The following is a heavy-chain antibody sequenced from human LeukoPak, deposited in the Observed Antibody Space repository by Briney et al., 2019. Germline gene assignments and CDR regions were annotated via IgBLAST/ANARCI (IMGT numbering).Heavy chain of an antibody. J-gene: IGHJ4*02. CDR1: GLTFSNVW. Sequence: NTGGSLRLSCAASGLTFSNVWMNWVRQAPEKGLEWVGRIFRKTDGGTTEYATPVKGRFTISRDDSKNTLYLQMNSLEIEDTAVYYCATGSNRYDTSDFDYWGQGALVTVSS. CDR3: ATGSNRYDTSDFDY. V-gene: IGHV3-15*01. CDR2: IFRKTDGGTT. D-gene: IGHD3-22*01.